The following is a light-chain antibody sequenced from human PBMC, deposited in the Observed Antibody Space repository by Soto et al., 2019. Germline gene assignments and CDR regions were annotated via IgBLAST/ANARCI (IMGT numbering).Light chain of an antibody. J-gene: IGKJ4*01. Sequence: EIVMTQSLGTLSVSPGERATLSCGASQSVSTNLAWYQQKPGQAPRLLIYGASTRATGIPARFSGSGSGTDFTLTISSLQSEDFAVYYCQQYHNWVTFGGGTKVEIK. CDR3: QQYHNWVT. V-gene: IGKV3D-15*01. CDR1: QSVSTN. CDR2: GAS.